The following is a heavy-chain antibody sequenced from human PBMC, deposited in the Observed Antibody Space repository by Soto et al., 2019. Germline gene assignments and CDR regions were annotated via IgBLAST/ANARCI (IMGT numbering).Heavy chain of an antibody. Sequence: QVQLQESGPGLVKPSQTLSLTCVISGDSFSSNSAAWNWIRQSPSRGLEWLGRTYYRTRWYYDYAVSVRSRITVNPDTSKNQFSLQLTSVTPEDTAVYYCAGTTSHYWYYMDVWGKGTTVTVSS. D-gene: IGHD1-7*01. CDR1: GDSFSSNSAA. CDR2: TYYRTRWYY. V-gene: IGHV6-1*01. J-gene: IGHJ6*03. CDR3: AGTTSHYWYYMDV.